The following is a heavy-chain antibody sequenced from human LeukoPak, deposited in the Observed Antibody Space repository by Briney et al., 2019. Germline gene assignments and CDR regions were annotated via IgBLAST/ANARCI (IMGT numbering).Heavy chain of an antibody. D-gene: IGHD4-23*01. V-gene: IGHV1-18*01. CDR2: ISAYNGYT. CDR3: ARDKAVTTEVTQHFQH. J-gene: IGHJ1*01. Sequence: ASVKVSCKTSGYTFTNYGISWVRQAPGQGLEWMGWISAYNGYTDYAQKLQFRVTMTTDTSTSTAYMELRSLRSDDTAVYYCARDKAVTTEVTQHFQHWGQGTLVTVSS. CDR1: GYTFTNYG.